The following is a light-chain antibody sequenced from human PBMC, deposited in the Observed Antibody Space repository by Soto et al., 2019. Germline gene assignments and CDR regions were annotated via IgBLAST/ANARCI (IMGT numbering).Light chain of an antibody. Sequence: QTVVTQPPSVSGAPGQTVIISCSGSISNLGAPYDVNWFRQLPGTVPRLLIYGNNNRPSGVPDRFSGSKSGTSASLAITGLQAEDEADYYCQSYDSSLSGYVFGPGTKLTVL. CDR1: ISNLGAPYD. V-gene: IGLV1-40*01. CDR2: GNN. CDR3: QSYDSSLSGYV. J-gene: IGLJ1*01.